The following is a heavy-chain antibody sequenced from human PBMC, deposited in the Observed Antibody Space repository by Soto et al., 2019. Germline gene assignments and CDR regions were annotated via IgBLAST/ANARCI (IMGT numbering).Heavy chain of an antibody. J-gene: IGHJ4*02. CDR1: GTSVSGANW. D-gene: IGHD3-22*01. CDR2: IHSSGNT. V-gene: IGHV4-4*02. Sequence: QVQLQESGPGLVDPLGTLSLTCAVSGTSVSGANWWGWVRQPPGKGLEWIGEIHSSGNTDYNPSLNSRVTISRDMSKNEFSLKLTSVTAADTAVYYCARTGPYSSGNNWGQGTLVTVSS. CDR3: ARTGPYSSGNN.